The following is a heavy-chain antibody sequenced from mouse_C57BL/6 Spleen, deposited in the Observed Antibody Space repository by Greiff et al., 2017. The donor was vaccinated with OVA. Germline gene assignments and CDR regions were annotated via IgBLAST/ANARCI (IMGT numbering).Heavy chain of an antibody. D-gene: IGHD3-2*02. CDR1: GFTFNTYA. CDR3: VRGGSSGYSYYFDY. Sequence: EVQLVESGGGLVQPKGSLKLSCAASGFTFNTYAMHWVRQAPGKGWKWVARIRSKSSNYATYYADSVKDRFTISRDDSQSMLYLQMNNLKTEDTAMYYCVRGGSSGYSYYFDYWGQGTTLTVSS. CDR2: IRSKSSNYAT. J-gene: IGHJ2*01. V-gene: IGHV10-3*01.